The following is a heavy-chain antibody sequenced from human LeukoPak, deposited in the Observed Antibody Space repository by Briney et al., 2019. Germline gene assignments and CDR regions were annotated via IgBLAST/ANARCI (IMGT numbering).Heavy chain of an antibody. D-gene: IGHD3-10*01. CDR3: ATGTYYYGSGSYYLRPSFDL. Sequence: GGSLRLSCAASGFTFSSYAISWVRQAPGKGLEWVSAISGSGGSTYYADSVKGRFTISRDNSKNTLYLQMNSLRAEDTAVYYCATGTYYYGSGSYYLRPSFDLWGRGTLVTVSS. CDR1: GFTFSSYA. V-gene: IGHV3-23*01. CDR2: ISGSGGST. J-gene: IGHJ2*01.